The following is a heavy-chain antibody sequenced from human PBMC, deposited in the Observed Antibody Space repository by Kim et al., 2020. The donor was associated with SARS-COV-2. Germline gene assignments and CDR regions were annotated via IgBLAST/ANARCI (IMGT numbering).Heavy chain of an antibody. Sequence: SETLSLTCTVSGGSISSYYWSWIRQPPGKGLEWIGYIYYSASTNYNPSLKSRVTISVDTSKNQFSLKLSPVTAADTAVYYCARAGELPIFGVAANYYYCGMNIWDQGTTVTVSS. J-gene: IGHJ6*02. CDR1: GGSISSYY. CDR3: ARAGELPIFGVAANYYYCGMNI. D-gene: IGHD3-3*01. V-gene: IGHV4-59*01. CDR2: IYYSAST.